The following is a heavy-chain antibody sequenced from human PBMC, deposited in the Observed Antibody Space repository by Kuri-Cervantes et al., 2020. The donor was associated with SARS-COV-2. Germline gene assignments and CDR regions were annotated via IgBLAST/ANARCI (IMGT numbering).Heavy chain of an antibody. V-gene: IGHV3-21*01. Sequence: GESLKISCAASGFTFSSYEMNWVRQAPGKGLEWVSSISSSSSYIYYADSVKGRFTIPRDNAKNSLYLQMNSLRAEDTAVYYCAREVTIFGADSRGFDPWGQGTLVTVSS. J-gene: IGHJ5*02. CDR2: ISSSSSYI. D-gene: IGHD3-3*01. CDR1: GFTFSSYE. CDR3: AREVTIFGADSRGFDP.